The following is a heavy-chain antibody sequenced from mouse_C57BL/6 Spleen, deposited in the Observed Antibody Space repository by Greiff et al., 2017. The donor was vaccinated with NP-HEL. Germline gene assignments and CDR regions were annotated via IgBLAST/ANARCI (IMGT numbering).Heavy chain of an antibody. CDR2: IDPRDGST. V-gene: IGHV1-85*01. Sequence: LKESGPELVKPGASVKLSCKASGYTFTSYDINWVKQRPGQGLEWIGWIDPRDGSTKYNEKFKGKATLTVDTSSSTAYMELHSLPSEDSAVYVCAGSRAGSYYGSSFDYWGQGTTLTVSS. CDR1: GYTFTSYD. CDR3: AGSRAGSYYGSSFDY. D-gene: IGHD1-1*01. J-gene: IGHJ2*01.